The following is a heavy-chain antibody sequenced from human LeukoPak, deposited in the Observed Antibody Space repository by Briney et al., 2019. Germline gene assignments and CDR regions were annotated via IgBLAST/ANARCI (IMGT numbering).Heavy chain of an antibody. CDR2: IYYSGST. CDR1: GGSISSGGYY. D-gene: IGHD4-23*01. Sequence: SETLSLTCTVSGGSISSGGYYWSWIRQHPGKGLEWIGYIYYSGSTYYNPSLKSRVTISVDTSKDQFSLKLSSVTAADTAVYYCARAYGGNVPFDYWGQETLVTVSS. CDR3: ARAYGGNVPFDY. J-gene: IGHJ4*02. V-gene: IGHV4-31*03.